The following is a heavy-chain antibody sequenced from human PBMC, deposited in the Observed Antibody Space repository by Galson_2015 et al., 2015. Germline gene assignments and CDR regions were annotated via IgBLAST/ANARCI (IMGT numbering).Heavy chain of an antibody. CDR3: TIQGDDYGGKLAYLQH. CDR1: GFTFSGSA. D-gene: IGHD4-23*01. V-gene: IGHV3-73*01. CDR2: IRSKANGYAK. Sequence: SLRICCAASGFTFSGSALHWVRQASGKGLEWAGSIRSKANGYAKASAGSVEGRFTISRDDSENTAYLQMNSLKTEDTAVYFCTIQGDDYGGKLAYLQHWGQGTLVTVSS. J-gene: IGHJ1*01.